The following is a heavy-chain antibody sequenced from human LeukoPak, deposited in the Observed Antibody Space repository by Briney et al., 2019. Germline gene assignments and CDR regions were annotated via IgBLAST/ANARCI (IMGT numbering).Heavy chain of an antibody. CDR2: IYYSGNT. CDR1: GASISSGDYY. Sequence: SETLSLTCTVSGASISSGDYYWSWIRQPPGKGLEWIGYIYYSGNTYYNPSLESRVTISVDTSKNQFSLKLASVTAADTAVYYCARHLDTAVVLYFDYWGHGTLVSVSS. CDR3: ARHLDTAVVLYFDY. D-gene: IGHD5-18*01. V-gene: IGHV4-30-4*02. J-gene: IGHJ4*01.